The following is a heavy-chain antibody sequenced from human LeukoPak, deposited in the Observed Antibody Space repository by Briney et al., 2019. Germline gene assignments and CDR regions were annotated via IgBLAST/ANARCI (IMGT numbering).Heavy chain of an antibody. CDR1: GYMFNEHY. CDR3: AKTGPGTTSDAFDF. V-gene: IGHV1-2*04. CDR2: INPNSGDT. D-gene: IGHD4-11*01. J-gene: IGHJ3*01. Sequence: ASVKVSCKTSGYMFNEHYIHWVRQGPGQGLEWMGWINPNSGDTSYAQKFQGWVTMTRDTSISTVYMELTSLKSDDTAIFYCAKTGPGTTSDAFDFWGQGTMVTVSS.